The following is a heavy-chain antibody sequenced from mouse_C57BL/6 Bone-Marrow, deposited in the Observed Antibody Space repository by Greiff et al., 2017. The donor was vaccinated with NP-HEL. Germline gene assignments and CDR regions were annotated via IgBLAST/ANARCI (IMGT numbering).Heavy chain of an antibody. D-gene: IGHD2-4*01. CDR3: AGGIYYDLEAFAY. Sequence: LLQSGAELVRPGSSVKLSCKDSYFAFTASAMHWVKQRPGHGLEWIGSFTMYSDATEYSENFKGKATLTANTSSSTAYMELSSLTSEDSAVYYCAGGIYYDLEAFAYWGQGTLVTVSA. CDR2: FTMYSDAT. J-gene: IGHJ3*01. V-gene: IGHV1-49*01. CDR1: YFAFTASA.